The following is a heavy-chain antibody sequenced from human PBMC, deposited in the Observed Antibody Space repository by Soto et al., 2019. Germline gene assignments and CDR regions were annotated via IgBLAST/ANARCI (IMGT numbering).Heavy chain of an antibody. Sequence: PGGSLRLSCAASGFTSSTNAMNWVRQAPGKGLEWVSVVSGSGTSTHYADSVKGRFTISRDNSKNTLYLQMNNLRAEDTAVYFCAYSAQAANLDLDYWGQGTLVIVSS. D-gene: IGHD1-1*01. CDR2: VSGSGTST. J-gene: IGHJ4*02. CDR1: GFTSSTNA. V-gene: IGHV3-23*01. CDR3: AYSAQAANLDLDY.